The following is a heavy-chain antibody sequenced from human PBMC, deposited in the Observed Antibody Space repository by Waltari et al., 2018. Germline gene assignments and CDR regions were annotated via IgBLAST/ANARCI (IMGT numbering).Heavy chain of an antibody. CDR3: ARAISYYDFWSGYYSRLYFDY. Sequence: QVQLQESGPGLVKPSQTLSLTCTVSGGSISSGDYSWSWIRQPPGKGLEWIGYIYYSGSTYYNPSLKSRVTISVDTSKNQFSLKLSSVTAADTAVYYCARAISYYDFWSGYYSRLYFDYWGQGTLVTVSS. CDR1: GGSISSGDYS. D-gene: IGHD3-3*01. CDR2: IYYSGST. J-gene: IGHJ4*02. V-gene: IGHV4-30-4*08.